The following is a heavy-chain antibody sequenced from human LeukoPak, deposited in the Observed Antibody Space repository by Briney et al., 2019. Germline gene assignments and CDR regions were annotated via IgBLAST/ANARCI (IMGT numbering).Heavy chain of an antibody. D-gene: IGHD6-13*01. V-gene: IGHV4-39*07. Sequence: SETLSLTCTVSGGSISSYYWAWVRQPPGKGLEWIGTVFYNGATQYSPSLRSRVTISVDTSKNQFSLKLSSVTAAHTAVYYCARDSSSWYTDYWGQGTLVTVSS. J-gene: IGHJ4*02. CDR2: VFYNGAT. CDR1: GGSISSYY. CDR3: ARDSSSWYTDY.